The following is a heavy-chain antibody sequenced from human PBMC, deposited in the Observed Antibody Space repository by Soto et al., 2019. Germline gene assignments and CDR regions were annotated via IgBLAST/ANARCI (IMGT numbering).Heavy chain of an antibody. CDR3: ARGGHVVVVTAALDY. J-gene: IGHJ4*02. CDR2: VNPSGGHT. V-gene: IGHV1-46*01. CDR1: GDTFTDYY. D-gene: IGHD2-21*02. Sequence: QVQLVQSGAEVKKPGASVKVSCKASGDTFTDYYIHWVRQAPGQGLEWMGTVNPSGGHTTYAQHVLVRMTXTXXXSXGTLYMELTSLTSEDTAVYYCARGGHVVVVTAALDYWGQGTLVTVSS.